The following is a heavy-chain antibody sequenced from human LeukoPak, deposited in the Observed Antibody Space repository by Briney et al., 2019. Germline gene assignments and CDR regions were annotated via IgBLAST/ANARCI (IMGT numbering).Heavy chain of an antibody. V-gene: IGHV4-39*01. Sequence: KPSETLSLTCTVSGDSISSRNYYWGWIRQPPGKGLEWIGNIHYSGNTFTKPSLKSRVTMSVDTSTNQFSLKMTSVTAADTAMFYCATRSYYNGSGVLRWGQGTLVTVSS. D-gene: IGHD3-10*01. J-gene: IGHJ4*02. CDR2: IHYSGNT. CDR3: ATRSYYNGSGVLR. CDR1: GDSISSRNYY.